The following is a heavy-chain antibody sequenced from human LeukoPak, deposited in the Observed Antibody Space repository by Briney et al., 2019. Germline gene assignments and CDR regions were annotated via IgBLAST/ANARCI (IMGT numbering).Heavy chain of an antibody. CDR3: ARDGDTGPYYFDY. Sequence: GGSLRLSCAASGFTFSSYAMHWVRQAPGKGLEWVAVISYDGSNKYYADSVKGRFTISRDNSKNTLYLQMNSLRAEDTAVYYCARDGDTGPYYFDYWGQGTLVTVSS. CDR1: GFTFSSYA. J-gene: IGHJ4*02. D-gene: IGHD5-18*01. V-gene: IGHV3-30-3*01. CDR2: ISYDGSNK.